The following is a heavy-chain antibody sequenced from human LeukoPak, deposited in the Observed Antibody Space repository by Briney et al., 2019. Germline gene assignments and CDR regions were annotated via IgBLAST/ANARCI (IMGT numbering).Heavy chain of an antibody. CDR2: IYYSGST. CDR1: GVSISSYY. J-gene: IGHJ5*02. CDR3: VRGDFWSGYSNWFDP. V-gene: IGHV4-59*01. D-gene: IGHD3-3*01. Sequence: SETLSLTCTVSGVSISSYYWSWIRQAPGKGLEWIGYIYYSGSTNYNPSLKSRVTISVDTSKNQFSLKLSSVTAADTAVYYCVRGDFWSGYSNWFDPWGQGTLVTVSS.